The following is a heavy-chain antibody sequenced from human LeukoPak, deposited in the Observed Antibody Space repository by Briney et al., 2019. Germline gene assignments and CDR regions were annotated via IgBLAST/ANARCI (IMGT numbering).Heavy chain of an antibody. D-gene: IGHD3-22*01. CDR1: GYTFTSYA. CDR3: AKNGLGAVVKTD. V-gene: IGHV7-4-1*02. J-gene: IGHJ4*02. Sequence: ASVKVSCKASGYTFTSYAMNWVRQAPGQGREGMGWINTNTGNPTYAQGFTGRIVFSLDTSVSTAYLQISSLKAEDSAVYYCAKNGLGAVVKTDWGQGTLVTVSS. CDR2: INTNTGNP.